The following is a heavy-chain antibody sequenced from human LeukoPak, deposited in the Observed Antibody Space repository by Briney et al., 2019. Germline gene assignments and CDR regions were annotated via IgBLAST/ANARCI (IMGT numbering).Heavy chain of an antibody. Sequence: PGGSLRLSCAASGFTFSSYVMHWVRQAPGKGLEWVSYISSSGSTIYYADSVKGRFTISRDNAKNSLYLQMNSLRAEDTAVYYCARSSLAQLPKNLQCLLDYWGQGTLVTVSS. CDR1: GFTFSSYV. CDR2: ISSSGSTI. CDR3: ARSSLAQLPKNLQCLLDY. V-gene: IGHV3-48*04. D-gene: IGHD2-2*01. J-gene: IGHJ4*02.